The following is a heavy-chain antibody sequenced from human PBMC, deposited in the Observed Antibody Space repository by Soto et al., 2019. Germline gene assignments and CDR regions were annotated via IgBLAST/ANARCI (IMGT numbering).Heavy chain of an antibody. CDR2: ITYDGSNK. V-gene: IGHV3-30*18. Sequence: GGSLRLSCQASGFNFDNYGMHWVRQAPGKGLEWVAVITYDGSNKYYADSVKGRFTISRDNSKNTLPLHLNTLKPEDTAVYHCAKDRVGGTFYTPLGFWGQGTLVTVSS. CDR1: GFNFDNYG. CDR3: AKDRVGGTFYTPLGF. J-gene: IGHJ4*02. D-gene: IGHD1-7*01.